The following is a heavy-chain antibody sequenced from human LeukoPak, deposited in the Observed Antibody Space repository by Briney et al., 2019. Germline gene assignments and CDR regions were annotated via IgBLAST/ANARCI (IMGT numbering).Heavy chain of an antibody. CDR1: GFTFSSYS. V-gene: IGHV3-21*01. Sequence: EGSLRLSCAASGFTFSSYSMNWVRQAPGKGLEWVSSISSASSYIYYADSVKGRFSISRDNSKNSLYLQMNSLRAEDTAVYYCARGAQIVVAPAAQARPGPSGVDSWVQGSLVTVSS. CDR3: ARGAQIVVAPAAQARPGPSGVDS. D-gene: IGHD2-2*01. J-gene: IGHJ4*02. CDR2: ISSASSYI.